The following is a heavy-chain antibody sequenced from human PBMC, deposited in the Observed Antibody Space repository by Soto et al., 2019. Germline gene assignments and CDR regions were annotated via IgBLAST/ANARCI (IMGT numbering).Heavy chain of an antibody. D-gene: IGHD5-12*01. Sequence: QVQLVESGGGVVQPGRSLRLSCAASGFTFSSYGMHWVRQAPGKGLEWVAVIWYDGSNKYYADSVKGRFTISRDNSKNTLYLQMNSLRAEDTAVYYCAREAYGYDLGNFFDYWGQGTLVTVSS. J-gene: IGHJ4*02. CDR1: GFTFSSYG. CDR3: AREAYGYDLGNFFDY. CDR2: IWYDGSNK. V-gene: IGHV3-33*01.